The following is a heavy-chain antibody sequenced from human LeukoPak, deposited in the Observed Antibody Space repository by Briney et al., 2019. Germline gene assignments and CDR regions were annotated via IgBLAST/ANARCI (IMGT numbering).Heavy chain of an antibody. J-gene: IGHJ5*02. V-gene: IGHV3-30*18. CDR3: AKDSRRFDRSLANPDH. D-gene: IGHD3-9*01. CDR2: ISYDGSNK. CDR1: GFTFSSYG. Sequence: PGRSLRPHCAASGFTFSSYGMHWVRQAPGKGLEWVAVISYDGSNKYYADSVKGRFTISRDNSKNTLFLQMNSLRAEDTAVYYCAKDSRRFDRSLANPDHRGQGTLVTVSS.